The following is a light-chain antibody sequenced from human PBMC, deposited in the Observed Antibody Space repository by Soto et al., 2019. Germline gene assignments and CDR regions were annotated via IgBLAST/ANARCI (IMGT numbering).Light chain of an antibody. CDR2: AAS. V-gene: IGKV1-39*01. Sequence: DIQMTQSPSSLSASVGDRVTITCQASQTISSDLHWYQQKPGKAPKLLIYAASSLQSGAPSRFSGSGSGTDFTLTISSLQPEDFATYCCQQSYRSPWTFGRGTQVEFK. J-gene: IGKJ1*01. CDR3: QQSYRSPWT. CDR1: QTISSD.